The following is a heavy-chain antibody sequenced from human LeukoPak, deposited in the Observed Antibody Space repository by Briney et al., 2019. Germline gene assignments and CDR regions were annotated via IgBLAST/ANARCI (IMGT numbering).Heavy chain of an antibody. V-gene: IGHV4-61*02. CDR3: ARWRGGYVGT. CDR1: GGSISSGSYY. Sequence: PSETLSLTCTVSGGSISSGSYYWSWIRQPAGKGLEWIGRIYTSGSTNYNPSLKSRVTISVDTSKNQFSLKLSSVTAADTAVYYCARWRGGYVGTWGQGTLVTVSS. CDR2: IYTSGST. J-gene: IGHJ5*02. D-gene: IGHD5-12*01.